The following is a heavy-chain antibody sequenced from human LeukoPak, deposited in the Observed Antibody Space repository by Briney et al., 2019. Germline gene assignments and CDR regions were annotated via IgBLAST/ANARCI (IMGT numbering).Heavy chain of an antibody. CDR3: ARDRHPSRGLVIPYYGMDV. D-gene: IGHD3/OR15-3a*01. J-gene: IGHJ6*02. Sequence: GGSLRLSCAASGFTFSSYWMSWVRQAPGKGLEWVANIKQDGSKKYYVDSVKGRFTISRDNAKNSLYLQMNSLRAEDTAVYYCARDRHPSRGLVIPYYGMDVWGQGTTVTVSS. CDR2: IKQDGSKK. V-gene: IGHV3-7*01. CDR1: GFTFSSYW.